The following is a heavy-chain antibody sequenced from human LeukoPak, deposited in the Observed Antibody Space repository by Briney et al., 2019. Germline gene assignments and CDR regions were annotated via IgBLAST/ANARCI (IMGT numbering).Heavy chain of an antibody. CDR3: TRGGARDWFDP. V-gene: IGHV3-49*04. Sequence: GGSLRLSCTASGFTFGDYAMSWVRQAPEKGLEWVGFIRSKAYGGTTEYAASVKGRFTISRDDSKSIAYLQMNSLKTEDTAVYYCTRGGARDWFDPWGQGTLVTVSS. D-gene: IGHD4/OR15-4a*01. J-gene: IGHJ5*02. CDR1: GFTFGDYA. CDR2: IRSKAYGGTT.